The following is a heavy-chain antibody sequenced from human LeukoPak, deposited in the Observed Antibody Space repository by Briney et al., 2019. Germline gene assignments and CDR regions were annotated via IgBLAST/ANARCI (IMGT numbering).Heavy chain of an antibody. V-gene: IGHV4-59*08. CDR1: GDSITNSY. J-gene: IGHJ5*01. Sequence: SETLSLTCTVSGDSITNSYWNWIRQPPGRGLEWIGRISYGGSTNYNPSLKSRVIISRDTSKNQFSLELTSVTAADTAIYYCAKLIIEARENGDSNWLDPWGQGTLVTVSS. CDR2: ISYGGST. CDR3: AKLIIEARENGDSNWLDP. D-gene: IGHD4-17*01.